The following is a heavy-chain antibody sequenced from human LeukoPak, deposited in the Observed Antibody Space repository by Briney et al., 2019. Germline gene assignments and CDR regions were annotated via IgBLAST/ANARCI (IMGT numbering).Heavy chain of an antibody. Sequence: SETLSLTCTVSGGSISSYYWSWIRQPPGKGLEWIGYIYYSGSTNYNPSLKSRVTISVDTSKNQFSLKLSSVTAADTAAYYCASEYSSSPGAFDIWGQGTKVTVSS. CDR3: ASEYSSSPGAFDI. CDR1: GGSISSYY. V-gene: IGHV4-59*01. J-gene: IGHJ3*02. D-gene: IGHD6-6*01. CDR2: IYYSGST.